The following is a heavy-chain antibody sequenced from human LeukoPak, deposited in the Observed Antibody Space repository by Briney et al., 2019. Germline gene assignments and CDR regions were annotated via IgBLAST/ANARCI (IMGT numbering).Heavy chain of an antibody. CDR1: GFMFTSYS. CDR3: AKQTVLLWFGEGSQLDP. D-gene: IGHD3-10*01. CDR2: ISRSSSPI. J-gene: IGHJ5*02. Sequence: PGGSLRLSCAASGFMFTSYSMNWVRQAPGKGLEWVSYISRSSSPIYYADSVKGRFTISRDNSKNTLYLQMNSLRAEDTAVYYCAKQTVLLWFGEGSQLDPWGQGTLVTVSS. V-gene: IGHV3-48*01.